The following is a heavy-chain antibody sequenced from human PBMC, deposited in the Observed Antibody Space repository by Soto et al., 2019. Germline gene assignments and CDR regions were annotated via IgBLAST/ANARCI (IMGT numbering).Heavy chain of an antibody. Sequence: SVKVSCKASGGTFSSYAISWVRQAPGQGLEWMGGIIPIFGTANYAQKFQGRVTITADGSTSTAYMELSSLRSEDTAVYYCARDPSIAARHFYYGMDVWGQGTTVTVSS. CDR2: IIPIFGTA. CDR1: GGTFSSYA. CDR3: ARDPSIAARHFYYGMDV. D-gene: IGHD6-6*01. J-gene: IGHJ6*02. V-gene: IGHV1-69*13.